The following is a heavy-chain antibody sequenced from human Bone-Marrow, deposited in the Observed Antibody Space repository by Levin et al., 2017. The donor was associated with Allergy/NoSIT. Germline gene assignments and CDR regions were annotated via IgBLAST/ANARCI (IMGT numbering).Heavy chain of an antibody. CDR3: AKAGVVAPPQTWFDP. CDR1: GFTFSTHW. J-gene: IGHJ5*02. D-gene: IGHD3-22*01. CDR2: MSDDGSSR. Sequence: LTCAASGFTFSTHWMHWVRQAPGKGLVWVSRMSDDGSSRTYADSVKGRFTISRDNAKSTLYLQMNSLTAEDTAVYYCAKAGVVAPPQTWFDPWGQGTLVTVSS. V-gene: IGHV3-74*03.